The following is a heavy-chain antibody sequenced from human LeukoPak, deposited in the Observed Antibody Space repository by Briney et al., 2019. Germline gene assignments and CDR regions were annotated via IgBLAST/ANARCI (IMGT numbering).Heavy chain of an antibody. CDR2: ISGSGGST. CDR3: AKSKVVTANFDY. V-gene: IGHV3-23*01. Sequence: GGTLRLSCAASGFTFSSYGMSWVRQAPGKGLEWVSAISGSGGSTYYADSVKGRFTISRDNSKNTLYLQMNSLRAEDTAVYYCAKSKVVTANFDYWGQGTLVTVSS. CDR1: GFTFSSYG. D-gene: IGHD2-21*02. J-gene: IGHJ4*02.